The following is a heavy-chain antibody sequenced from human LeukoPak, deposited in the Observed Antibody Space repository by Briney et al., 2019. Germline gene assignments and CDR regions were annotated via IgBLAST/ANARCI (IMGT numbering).Heavy chain of an antibody. CDR1: GYTFTGYY. V-gene: IGHV1-2*02. CDR3: ARAYRRITMVRGVMWSY. Sequence: ASVKVSCKASGYTFTGYYMHWVRQAPGQGLEWMGWTNPNSGGTNYAQKFQGRVTMTRDTSISTAYMELSRLRSDDTAVYYCARAYRRITMVRGVMWSYWGQGTLVTV. CDR2: TNPNSGGT. J-gene: IGHJ4*02. D-gene: IGHD3-10*01.